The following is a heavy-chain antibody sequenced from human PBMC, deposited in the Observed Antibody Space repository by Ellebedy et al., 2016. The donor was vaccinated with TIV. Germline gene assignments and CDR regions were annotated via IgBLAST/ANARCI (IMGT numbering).Heavy chain of an antibody. CDR1: GGSISGCSYY. Sequence: MPSETLSLTCTVSGGSISGCSYYWGWIRQHPGKGLEWIGYIYYTGSTYYHPSLKSRLIISVDTSKNQFSLKLTSVTAADTAVYYCARGRWLQPYFDYWGQGTPVTVSS. CDR3: ARGRWLQPYFDY. V-gene: IGHV4-31*03. D-gene: IGHD5-24*01. J-gene: IGHJ4*02. CDR2: IYYTGST.